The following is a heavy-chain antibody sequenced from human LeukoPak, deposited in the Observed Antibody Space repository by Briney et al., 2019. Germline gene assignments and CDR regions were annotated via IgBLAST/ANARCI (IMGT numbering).Heavy chain of an antibody. D-gene: IGHD1-1*01. CDR1: GGSFSGYY. CDR2: INHSGST. Sequence: PSETLSLTCAVYGGSFSGYYWSWIRQPPGKGLEWIGEINHSGSTNYNPSLKSRVTISVDTYKNQFSLKLSSVTAADTAVYYCASILRYSGHYYYMDVWGKGTTVTVSS. J-gene: IGHJ6*03. V-gene: IGHV4-34*01. CDR3: ASILRYSGHYYYMDV.